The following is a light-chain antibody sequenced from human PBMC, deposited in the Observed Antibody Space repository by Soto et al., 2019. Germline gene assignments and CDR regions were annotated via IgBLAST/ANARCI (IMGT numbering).Light chain of an antibody. V-gene: IGKV1-39*01. Sequence: DVQLTRSPSSLSASVGDRVTITCQASQSIGTSLNWYQQNLGKAPKLLVHGASSLESGVPLRFNGSGSGTEFTLTISSLQAEDFAAYHCQQSFSFPRTFGQGTTLEI. CDR2: GAS. CDR1: QSIGTS. CDR3: QQSFSFPRT. J-gene: IGKJ2*01.